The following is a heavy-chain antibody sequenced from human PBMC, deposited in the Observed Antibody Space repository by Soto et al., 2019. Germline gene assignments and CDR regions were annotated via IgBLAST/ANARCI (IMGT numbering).Heavy chain of an antibody. Sequence: GGSLRLSCAASGFTFDDYAMHWVRQAPGKGLEWVSGISWNSGSIGYADSVKGRFTISRDNAKNSLYLQMNSLRAEDTALYYCAKLSGDRDAFDIWGQGTMVTVSS. CDR3: AKLSGDRDAFDI. V-gene: IGHV3-9*01. CDR1: GFTFDDYA. D-gene: IGHD3-10*02. J-gene: IGHJ3*02. CDR2: ISWNSGSI.